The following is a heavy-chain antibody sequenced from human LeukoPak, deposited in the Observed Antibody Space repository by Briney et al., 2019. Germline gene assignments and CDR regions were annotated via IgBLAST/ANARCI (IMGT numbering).Heavy chain of an antibody. CDR1: GGSISSFY. D-gene: IGHD1-26*01. V-gene: IGHV4-59*01. Sequence: SETLSLTCTVSGGSISSFYWSWIRQSPGKGLEWLGYIYSTGSTSYNPSLKSRVTMSVDTSKNQLSLKLSSVTAADTAMYYCARYSGSYSFEYWGQGTLVTVSS. CDR3: ARYSGSYSFEY. J-gene: IGHJ4*02. CDR2: IYSTGST.